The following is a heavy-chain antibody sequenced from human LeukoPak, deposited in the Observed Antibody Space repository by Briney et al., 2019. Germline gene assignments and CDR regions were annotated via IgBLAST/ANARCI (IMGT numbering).Heavy chain of an antibody. V-gene: IGHV3-7*05. CDR2: INQDGSER. Sequence: GGSLRLSCAASGFTFIRYWMTWVRQAPGKGLEWVAIINQDGSERYYVDSVKGRFTISRDNAKNSLYLQMNSLRAEDTAVYYCARGLDVWGQGTTVTVSS. CDR1: GFTFIRYW. J-gene: IGHJ6*02. CDR3: ARGLDV.